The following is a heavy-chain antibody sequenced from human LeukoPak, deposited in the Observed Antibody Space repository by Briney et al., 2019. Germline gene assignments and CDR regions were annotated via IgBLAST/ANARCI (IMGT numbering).Heavy chain of an antibody. CDR2: INHSGST. D-gene: IGHD3-16*02. Sequence: PSGTLSLTCAVSGGSISSSNWWSWVRQPPGKGLEWIGEINHSGSTNYNPSLKSRVTISVDTSKNQFSLKLSSVTAADTAVYYCARRYDYDYVWGSYRHNYFDYWGQGTLVTVSS. CDR3: ARRYDYDYVWGSYRHNYFDY. V-gene: IGHV4-4*02. CDR1: GGSISSSNW. J-gene: IGHJ4*02.